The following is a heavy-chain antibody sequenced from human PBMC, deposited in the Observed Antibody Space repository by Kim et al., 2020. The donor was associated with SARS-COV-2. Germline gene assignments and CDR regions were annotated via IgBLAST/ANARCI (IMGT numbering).Heavy chain of an antibody. CDR3: ARDPTGGEAGDY. D-gene: IGHD1-1*01. V-gene: IGHV3-33*07. CDR2: IWFDGDT. CDR1: GFTFSNYG. J-gene: IGHJ4*02. Sequence: GGSLRLSCVASGFTFSNYGMYWVRQAPGKGLQWVAIIWFDGDTYYADSVKGRFTISRDNSKDTLYLEMNSLKGDDTAVYYCARDPTGGEAGDYWGQGTLGTVSS.